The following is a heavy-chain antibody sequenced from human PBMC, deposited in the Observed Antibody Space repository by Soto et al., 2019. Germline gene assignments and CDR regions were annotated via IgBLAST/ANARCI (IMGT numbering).Heavy chain of an antibody. J-gene: IGHJ6*03. V-gene: IGHV3-9*01. D-gene: IGHD6-6*01. CDR2: ISWNSGSI. CDR3: ARAGSSYYYYYMDV. Sequence: GGSLRLSCAASGFTFDDYAMHWVRQAPGKGLEWVAGISWNSGSIGYADSVKGRFTISRDNSKNTLYLQMNSLRAEDTAVYYCARAGSSYYYYYMDVWAKGPRSPSP. CDR1: GFTFDDYA.